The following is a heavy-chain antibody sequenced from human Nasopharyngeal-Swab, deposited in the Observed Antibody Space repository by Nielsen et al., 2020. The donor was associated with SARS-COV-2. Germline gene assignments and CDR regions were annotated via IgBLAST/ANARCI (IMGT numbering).Heavy chain of an antibody. CDR3: ARDPDYGGNPDY. J-gene: IGHJ4*02. CDR1: GYTFTGYY. D-gene: IGHD4-23*01. Sequence: ASVKVFCKASGYTFTGYYMHWVRQAPGQGLEWMGRINPNSGGTNYAQKFQGRVTMTRDTSISTAYMELSRLRSDDTAVYYCARDPDYGGNPDYWGQGTLVTVSS. CDR2: INPNSGGT. V-gene: IGHV1-2*06.